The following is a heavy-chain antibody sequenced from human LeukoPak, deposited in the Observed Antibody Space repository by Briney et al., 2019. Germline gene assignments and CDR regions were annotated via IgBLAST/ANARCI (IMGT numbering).Heavy chain of an antibody. J-gene: IGHJ4*02. D-gene: IGHD7-27*01. CDR1: GYTFTSYD. Sequence: ASVKVSCKASGYTFTSYDINWVRQAPGQGGEWMGWMNPNSGNTGYAQRFQGRLTLTRDTSISTAYMELSGLRSDDTAVYYCARNVPKTGDFFYWGQGTLVTVSS. CDR3: ARNVPKTGDFFY. V-gene: IGHV1-8*02. CDR2: MNPNSGNT.